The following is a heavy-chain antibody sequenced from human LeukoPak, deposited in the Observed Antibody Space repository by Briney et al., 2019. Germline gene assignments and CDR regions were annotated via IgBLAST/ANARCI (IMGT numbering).Heavy chain of an antibody. CDR2: IYYSGNT. D-gene: IGHD6-19*01. V-gene: IGHV4-39*01. Sequence: SETLSLTCNVSGGSISSGSYYWGWIRQPPGKGLEWIGSIYYSGNTYYEPSLKSRVTISVDPSTNQFSLKLSSVTAADTAVYFCARHQWLGPFDSWGQGTLVTVSS. CDR1: GGSISSGSYY. J-gene: IGHJ4*02. CDR3: ARHQWLGPFDS.